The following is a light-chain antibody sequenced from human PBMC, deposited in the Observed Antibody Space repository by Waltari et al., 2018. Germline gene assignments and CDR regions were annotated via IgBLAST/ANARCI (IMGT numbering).Light chain of an antibody. J-gene: IGKJ1*01. CDR1: QSVSRA. CDR3: QHYVRLPAT. Sequence: GSPSCRASQSVSRALAWYQQKPGQAPRLLIYGGTRATGIPDRFSGSVSGTDFSLTISRLEPEDFAVYYCQHYVRLPATFGQGTKVEIK. V-gene: IGKV3-20*01. CDR2: GGT.